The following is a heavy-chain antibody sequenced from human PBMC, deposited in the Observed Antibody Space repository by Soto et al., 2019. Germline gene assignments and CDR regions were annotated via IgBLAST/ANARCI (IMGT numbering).Heavy chain of an antibody. CDR3: ARETDGMDV. Sequence: LRLSCAASGYTFSSYAMHWVRQAPGKGLEWVSVILYDGSNKYYADSVKGRFTISRDNSKNTLYLQMNSLRAEDTAVYYCARETDGMDVWGQGTTVTVSS. V-gene: IGHV3-30-3*01. CDR2: ILYDGSNK. CDR1: GYTFSSYA. J-gene: IGHJ6*02.